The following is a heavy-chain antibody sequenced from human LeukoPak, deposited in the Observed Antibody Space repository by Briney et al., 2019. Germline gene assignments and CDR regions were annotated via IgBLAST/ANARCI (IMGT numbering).Heavy chain of an antibody. CDR1: GFTFSRYG. CDR3: AKDLPYYDSSGFWGISY. D-gene: IGHD3-22*01. V-gene: IGHV3-30*02. CDR2: IRYDGSNK. J-gene: IGHJ4*02. Sequence: PGGSLRLSCAASGFTFSRYGMHWVRQAPGKGLEWVAFIRYDGSNKYYADSVKGRFTISRDNSKNTLYLQMNSLRAEDTAVYYCAKDLPYYDSSGFWGISYWGQGTLVTVSS.